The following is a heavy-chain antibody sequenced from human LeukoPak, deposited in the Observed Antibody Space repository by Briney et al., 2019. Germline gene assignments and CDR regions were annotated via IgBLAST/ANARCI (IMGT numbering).Heavy chain of an antibody. CDR1: GVTFSNAW. V-gene: IGHV3-15*01. D-gene: IGHD4-17*01. J-gene: IGHJ4*02. CDR2: IKSKTDGGTT. CDR3: TTAPYGNFDY. Sequence: GGSLRLSCAASGVTFSNAWMSWVRQAPGKGLEWVGRIKSKTDGGTTDYAAPVKGRFTISRDDSKYTLYLQMNSLKTEDTAVYSCTTAPYGNFDYWGQGTLVTVSS.